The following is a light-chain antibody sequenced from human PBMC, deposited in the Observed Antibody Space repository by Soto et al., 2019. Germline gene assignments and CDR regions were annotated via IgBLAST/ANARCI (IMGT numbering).Light chain of an antibody. CDR3: QQYDNAPFT. Sequence: DTQMTQSPSILSASIGDRVIITCRASQGINNHLAWYQQRPGEVPTLLIYSASTLQSGVPSRFSGSGSGTDFTLTISSLQHEDVATYYCQQYDNAPFTFGPGTRVDLK. CDR1: QGINNH. CDR2: SAS. V-gene: IGKV1-27*01. J-gene: IGKJ3*01.